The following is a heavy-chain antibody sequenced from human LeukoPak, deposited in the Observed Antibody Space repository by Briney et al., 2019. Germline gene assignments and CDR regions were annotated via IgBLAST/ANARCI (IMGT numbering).Heavy chain of an antibody. CDR2: ITSSSSYI. V-gene: IGHV3-21*01. J-gene: IGHJ4*02. D-gene: IGHD2-15*01. CDR3: ARVRVAATLEVDY. CDR1: GFTFSTYI. Sequence: RPGGSLRLSCAASGFTFSTYIMNWVRQAPGKGLEWVSSITSSSSYIYYADSLKGRFTISRDNAKNSLYLQMNSLRAEDTAVYYCARVRVAATLEVDYWGQGTLVTVSS.